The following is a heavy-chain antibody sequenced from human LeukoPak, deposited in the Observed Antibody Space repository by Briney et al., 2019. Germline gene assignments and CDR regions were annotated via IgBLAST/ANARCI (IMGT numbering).Heavy chain of an antibody. D-gene: IGHD2-15*01. CDR3: ARLSRVVVVAASFYYFDY. CDR1: GGSISSYY. V-gene: IGHV4-59*08. J-gene: IGHJ4*02. Sequence: KSSGTLSLTCTVSGGSISSYYWTWIRQPPGKGLEWIGYIFYSGGSNYNPSLKSRVTISVDTSKNHFSLKLSSVTAADTAVYYCARLSRVVVVAASFYYFDYWGQGTLVTVSS. CDR2: IFYSGGS.